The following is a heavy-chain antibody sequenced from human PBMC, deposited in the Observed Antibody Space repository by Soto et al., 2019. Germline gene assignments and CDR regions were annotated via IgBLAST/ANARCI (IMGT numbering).Heavy chain of an antibody. CDR1: GFTFSNYG. V-gene: IGHV3-30*18. CDR2: ISDDGDKR. D-gene: IGHD1-26*01. CDR3: AKARVRIVGANSFDY. J-gene: IGHJ4*02. Sequence: GGSLRLSCVGSGFTFSNYGMHWVRQPPGKGLEWVALISDDGDKRYYADSVRGRLIISGDNSKDTLYLQMNSLGPDDTAVYFCAKARVRIVGANSFDYWGQGAPVTVSS.